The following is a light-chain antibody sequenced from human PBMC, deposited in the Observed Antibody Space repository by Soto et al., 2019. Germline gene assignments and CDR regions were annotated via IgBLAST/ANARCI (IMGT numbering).Light chain of an antibody. V-gene: IGLV2-11*01. CDR2: DVT. Sequence: QSALTQPRSVSGSPGQSVTISCTGTSSDVGGYNCVSWYQQHPGKALQLIIYDVTQRPSGVPDRFSGSKSGNTASLSISGLQAEDEADYYCCSHSASYTFVFGTGTKVTVL. CDR3: CSHSASYTFV. J-gene: IGLJ1*01. CDR1: SSDVGGYNC.